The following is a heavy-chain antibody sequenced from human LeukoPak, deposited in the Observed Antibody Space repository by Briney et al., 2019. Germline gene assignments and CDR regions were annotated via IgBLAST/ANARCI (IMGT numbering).Heavy chain of an antibody. CDR2: INPNSGGT. V-gene: IGHV1-2*04. CDR3: ARAGTQVDIVATDLNDYYYGMDV. J-gene: IGHJ6*01. Sequence: GASVKVSCKASGYTFTGYYMHWVRQAPGQGLEWMGWINPNSGGTNYAQKFQGWVTMTRDTSISTAYMELSRLRSDDTAVYYCARAGTQVDIVATDLNDYYYGMDVWGQGTLVTVSS. CDR1: GYTFTGYY. D-gene: IGHD5-12*01.